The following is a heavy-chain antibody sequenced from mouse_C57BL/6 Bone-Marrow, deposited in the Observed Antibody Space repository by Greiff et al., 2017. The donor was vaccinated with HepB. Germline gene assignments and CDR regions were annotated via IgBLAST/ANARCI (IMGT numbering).Heavy chain of an antibody. Sequence: QVQLQQPGAELVKPGASVKLSCKASGYTFTSYWMHWVKQRPGQGLEWIGMIHPNSGSTNYNEKFKSKATLTVDKSSSTAYMQLSSLTSEDSAVYYCARSHSGGYYFDYWGQGTTLTVSS. CDR1: GYTFTSYW. CDR2: IHPNSGST. D-gene: IGHD1-3*01. J-gene: IGHJ2*01. V-gene: IGHV1-64*01. CDR3: ARSHSGGYYFDY.